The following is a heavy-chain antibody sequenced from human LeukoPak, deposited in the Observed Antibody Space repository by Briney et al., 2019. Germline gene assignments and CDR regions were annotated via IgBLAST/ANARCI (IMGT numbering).Heavy chain of an antibody. CDR2: VKHSGST. Sequence: KPSQTLSLTYAVYGGSVSGDYWGWIRQPPWKGLESIGEVKHSGSTNYNPSLKSRVTISVDTSKTQFAPKLSSVTAADTAVYYCARGRSRLQTLLKPPGFGFDPWGQGNLVTVSS. J-gene: IGHJ5*02. CDR3: ARGRSRLQTLLKPPGFGFDP. CDR1: GGSVSGDY. D-gene: IGHD4-11*01. V-gene: IGHV4-34*01.